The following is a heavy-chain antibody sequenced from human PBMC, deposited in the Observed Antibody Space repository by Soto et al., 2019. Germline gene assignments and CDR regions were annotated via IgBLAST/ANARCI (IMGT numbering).Heavy chain of an antibody. CDR1: GFTFSTYA. J-gene: IGHJ4*02. V-gene: IGHV3-23*01. D-gene: IGHD6-13*01. CDR2: ISASGGGT. Sequence: PGGSLRLSCAASGFTFSTYAMTWVRQAPGRGLEWVSSISASGGGTYYADSVRGRFTVSRDNSKNTLSLLMNSLRVEDTAIYYCAKIKATSGTGFWGQGTLVTVSS. CDR3: AKIKATSGTGF.